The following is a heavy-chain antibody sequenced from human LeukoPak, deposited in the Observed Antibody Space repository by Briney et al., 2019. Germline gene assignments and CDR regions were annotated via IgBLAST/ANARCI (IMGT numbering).Heavy chain of an antibody. CDR2: INSDGSST. CDR3: ARDPYCRGGSCYFPNWFDP. V-gene: IGHV3-74*01. J-gene: IGHJ5*02. CDR1: GFTLSSYW. D-gene: IGHD2-15*01. Sequence: GGSLRLSRAASGFTLSSYWMHWVRQAPGKGLVWVSRINSDGSSTSYADSLKGRFTISRDNAKNTLYLQMNSLRAEDTAVYYCARDPYCRGGSCYFPNWFDPWGQGTRVTVSS.